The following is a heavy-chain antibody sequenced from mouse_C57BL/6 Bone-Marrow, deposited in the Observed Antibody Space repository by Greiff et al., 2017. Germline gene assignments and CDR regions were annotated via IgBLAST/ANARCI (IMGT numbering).Heavy chain of an antibody. CDR1: GYTFTDYY. CDR3: ARDYEVPSYARDY. V-gene: IGHV1-26*01. J-gene: IGHJ4*01. D-gene: IGHD1-1*01. Sequence: EVQLQQSGPELVKPGASVKISCKASGYTFTDYYMNWVKQSHGKSLEWIGDINPNNGGTSYNQKFKGKATLTVDKSSSTAYMELRSLTSEDSAVYYCARDYEVPSYARDYWGQGTSVTVSS. CDR2: INPNNGGT.